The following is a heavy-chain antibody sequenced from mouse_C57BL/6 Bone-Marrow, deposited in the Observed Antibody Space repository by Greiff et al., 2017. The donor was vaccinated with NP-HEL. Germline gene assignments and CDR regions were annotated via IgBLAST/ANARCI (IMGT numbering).Heavy chain of an antibody. CDR3: AQITTVVDYYAMDY. CDR1: GYSFTDYN. V-gene: IGHV1-39*01. Sequence: EVKLVESGPELVKPGASVKISCKASGYSFTDYNMNWVKQSNGKSLEWIGVINPNYGTTSYNQKFKGKATLTVDQSSSTAYMQLNSLTSEDSAVYYCAQITTVVDYYAMDYWGKGTSVTVSS. CDR2: INPNYGTT. J-gene: IGHJ4*01. D-gene: IGHD1-1*01.